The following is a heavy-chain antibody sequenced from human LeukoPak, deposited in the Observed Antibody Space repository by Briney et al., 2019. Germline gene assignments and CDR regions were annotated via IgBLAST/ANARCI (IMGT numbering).Heavy chain of an antibody. Sequence: SETLSLTCTVSGGSISSSSYYWGWIRQPPGKGLEWIGSIYYSGSTYYNPSLKSRVTISVDTSKNQFSLKLSSVTAAGTAVYYCARPRRITMVRGVIHDAFDIWGQGTMVTVSS. CDR2: IYYSGST. D-gene: IGHD3-10*01. V-gene: IGHV4-39*01. CDR3: ARPRRITMVRGVIHDAFDI. J-gene: IGHJ3*02. CDR1: GGSISSSSYY.